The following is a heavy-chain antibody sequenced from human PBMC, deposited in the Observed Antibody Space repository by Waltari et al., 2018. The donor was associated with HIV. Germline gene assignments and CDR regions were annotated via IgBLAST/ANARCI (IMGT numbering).Heavy chain of an antibody. CDR3: ARDRGGSSSLVLDS. V-gene: IGHV3-33*01. Sequence: VQLVASGGGVVQPGRSLRLSCAASGFTFKNYGMSWVRQAPGKGLEWVAVIWYDGSNKYYADSVKGRFTISRDNSKNRLYLQMNSLRAEDTAVYYCARDRGGSSSLVLDSWGQGTLVTVSS. J-gene: IGHJ4*02. D-gene: IGHD6-6*01. CDR2: IWYDGSNK. CDR1: GFTFKNYG.